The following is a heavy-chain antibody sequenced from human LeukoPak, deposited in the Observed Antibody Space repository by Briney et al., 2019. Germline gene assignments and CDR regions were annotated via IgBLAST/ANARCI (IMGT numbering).Heavy chain of an antibody. D-gene: IGHD3-22*01. J-gene: IGHJ4*02. V-gene: IGHV3-23*01. CDR2: ISGSGGST. Sequence: GGSLRLSCAASGFTFSSDAMSWVRQAPGKGLEWVSAISGSGGSTYYADSVKGRFTISRDNSKNTLYLQMNSLRAEDTAVYYCASRGGYYDSSGYGGFDYWGQGTLVTVSS. CDR1: GFTFSSDA. CDR3: ASRGGYYDSSGYGGFDY.